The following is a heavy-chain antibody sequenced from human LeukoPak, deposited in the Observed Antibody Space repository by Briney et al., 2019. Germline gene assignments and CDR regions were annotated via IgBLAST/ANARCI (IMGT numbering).Heavy chain of an antibody. V-gene: IGHV3-9*01. CDR1: GFTFDDYA. CDR2: ISWNSGSI. D-gene: IGHD3-3*01. Sequence: GGSLRLSCAASGFTFDDYAMHWVRQAPGKGLEWVSGISWNSGSIGYADSVKGRFTISRGNAKNSLYLQMNSLRAEDTAVYYCARSLKSIFGVAPNWYFDLWGRGTLVTVSS. CDR3: ARSLKSIFGVAPNWYFDL. J-gene: IGHJ2*01.